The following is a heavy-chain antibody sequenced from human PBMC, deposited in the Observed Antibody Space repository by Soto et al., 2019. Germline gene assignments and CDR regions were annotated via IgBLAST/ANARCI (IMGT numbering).Heavy chain of an antibody. J-gene: IGHJ4*02. CDR3: ARGPRLLTQFDY. D-gene: IGHD2-15*01. Sequence: QVQLVQSGAEVKKPGASVKISCKASGYTFTRYAMHWVRQAPGQGLEWMGCIIAGDGDTKYSQKFQGRLTIIRDTSASTAYMELSSLRSEDTAVYYCARGPRLLTQFDYWGQGTLVTVSS. V-gene: IGHV1-3*01. CDR1: GYTFTRYA. CDR2: IIAGDGDT.